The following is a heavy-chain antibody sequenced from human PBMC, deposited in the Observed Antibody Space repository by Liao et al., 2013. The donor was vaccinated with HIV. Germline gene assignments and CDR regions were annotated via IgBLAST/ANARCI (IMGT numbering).Heavy chain of an antibody. J-gene: IGHJ3*02. Sequence: QVHLQQWGAGLLKPSETLSLTCTVSGGSISSYYWSWIRQPAGKGLEWIGRIYTSGSTNYNPSLKSRVTMSVDTSKNQFSLKLSSVTAADTAVYYCARVFSYSSSSSYAFVYLGPRDNGHRLF. CDR1: GGSISSYY. CDR3: ARVFSYSSSSSYAFVY. D-gene: IGHD6-6*01. CDR2: IYTSGST. V-gene: IGHV4-59*10.